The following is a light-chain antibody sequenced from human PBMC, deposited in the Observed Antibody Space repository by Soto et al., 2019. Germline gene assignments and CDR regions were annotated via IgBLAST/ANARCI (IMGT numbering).Light chain of an antibody. Sequence: IQLTQSPSSLSASIGDRVTITCRASQNIRSYLNWYQQKPGKAPKLLIHAASSLQSGVPSRFSGSGSGTDFTLTISSLQPKDFAAYYCQLSDSTWTSVQGTKVDIK. CDR3: QLSDSTWT. V-gene: IGKV1-39*01. CDR2: AAS. J-gene: IGKJ1*01. CDR1: QNIRSY.